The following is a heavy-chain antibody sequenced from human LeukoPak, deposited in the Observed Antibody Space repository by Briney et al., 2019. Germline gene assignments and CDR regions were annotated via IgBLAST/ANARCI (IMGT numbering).Heavy chain of an antibody. D-gene: IGHD1-14*01. J-gene: IGHJ3*02. CDR2: IFYSGNT. Sequence: SETLSLTCSVSGGSISTYNWNWIRQPPGKGLEWIGYIFYSGNTNYNPSLKSRVTISVDTSKNQFSLKLSSVTAADTAVYFCARDRGTLTAIDAFDIWGRGTVVTVSS. V-gene: IGHV4-59*01. CDR1: GGSISTYN. CDR3: ARDRGTLTAIDAFDI.